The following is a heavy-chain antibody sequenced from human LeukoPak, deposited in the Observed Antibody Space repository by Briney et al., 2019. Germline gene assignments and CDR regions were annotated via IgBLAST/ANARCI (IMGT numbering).Heavy chain of an antibody. CDR3: ARDYSGWSLDP. D-gene: IGHD5-12*01. Sequence: PGGSLRLSCAASGFTFRSSEMNWVRQDPGKGRGWGSYISDGGKTKYYAESVKGRFTISRDNAHNSLYLQMNSLRAEDTAVYYCARDYSGWSLDPWGQGTLVTVSP. CDR1: GFTFRSSE. CDR2: ISDGGKTK. V-gene: IGHV3-48*03. J-gene: IGHJ5*02.